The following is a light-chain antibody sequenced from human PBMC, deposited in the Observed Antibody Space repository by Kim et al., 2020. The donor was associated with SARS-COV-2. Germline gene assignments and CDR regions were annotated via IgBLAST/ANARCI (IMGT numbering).Light chain of an antibody. CDR1: NIGSKS. CDR2: YDS. Sequence: SYELTQPPSVSVAPGKTARITCGENNIGSKSVHWYQQKPGQAPVLVIYYDSDRPSGIPERFSGSNSGNTATLTISRVEAGDEADQYCQAWGRGMVF. V-gene: IGLV3-21*01. J-gene: IGLJ3*02. CDR3: QAWGRGMV.